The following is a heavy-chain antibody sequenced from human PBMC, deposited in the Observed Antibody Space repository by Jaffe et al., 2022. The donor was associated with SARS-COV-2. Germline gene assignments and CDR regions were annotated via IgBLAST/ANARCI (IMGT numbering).Heavy chain of an antibody. Sequence: QVQLQESGPGLVKPSQTLSLTCTVSGGSISSGSYYWSWIRQPAGKGLEWIGRIYTSGSTNYNPSLKSRVTISVDTSKNQFSLKLSSVTAADTAVYYCARDWFTVVTPAWFDPWGQGTLVTVSS. D-gene: IGHD2-21*02. CDR3: ARDWFTVVTPAWFDP. CDR2: IYTSGST. V-gene: IGHV4-61*02. J-gene: IGHJ5*02. CDR1: GGSISSGSYY.